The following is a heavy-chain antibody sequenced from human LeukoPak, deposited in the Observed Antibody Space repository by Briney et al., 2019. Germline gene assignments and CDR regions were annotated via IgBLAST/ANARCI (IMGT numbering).Heavy chain of an antibody. Sequence: SVKVSCKASGGTFSSYAISWVRQAPGQGLEWMGGIIPIFGTANYAQKFQGRVTITADESTSTAYMELSSLRSEDTAVYYCASDTSWCSSGWYRGYGVNWFDPWGQGTLVTVSS. CDR2: IIPIFGTA. CDR3: ASDTSWCSSGWYRGYGVNWFDP. CDR1: GGTFSSYA. V-gene: IGHV1-69*01. D-gene: IGHD6-19*01. J-gene: IGHJ5*02.